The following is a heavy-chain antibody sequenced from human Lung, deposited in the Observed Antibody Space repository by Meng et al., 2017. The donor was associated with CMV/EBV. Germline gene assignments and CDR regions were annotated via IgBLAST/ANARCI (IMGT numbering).Heavy chain of an antibody. CDR3: AREVTIFGGTSGMDV. V-gene: IGHV3-30-3*01. Sequence: SGFPFSSYAMHWVRQAPGKGLEWVAVISYDGSNKYYADSVKGRFTISRDNSKNTLYLQMNSLRAEDTAVYYCAREVTIFGGTSGMDVWGQGTTVTVSS. CDR2: ISYDGSNK. J-gene: IGHJ6*02. CDR1: GFPFSSYA. D-gene: IGHD3-3*01.